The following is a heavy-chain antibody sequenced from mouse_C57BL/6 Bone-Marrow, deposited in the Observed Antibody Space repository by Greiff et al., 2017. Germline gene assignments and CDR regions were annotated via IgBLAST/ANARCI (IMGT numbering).Heavy chain of an antibody. CDR3: AREGLLAYYYAMDY. CDR1: GFTFSDYG. Sequence: DVQLVESGGGLVKPGGSLKLSCAASGFTFSDYGMHWVRQAPEKGLEWVAYISSGSSTIYYADTVKGRFTISRDNAKNTLFLQMTSLRSEDTAMYYCAREGLLAYYYAMDYWGQGTSVTVSS. J-gene: IGHJ4*01. CDR2: ISSGSSTI. V-gene: IGHV5-17*01. D-gene: IGHD1-1*01.